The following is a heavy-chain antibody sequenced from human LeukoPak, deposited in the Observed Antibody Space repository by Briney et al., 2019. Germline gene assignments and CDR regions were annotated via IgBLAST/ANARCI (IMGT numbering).Heavy chain of an antibody. CDR2: INPNSGGT. CDR1: GYTFTDYA. V-gene: IGHV1-2*02. CDR3: ARATALRYFDWLLFPNWFDP. J-gene: IGHJ5*02. Sequence: ASVKVSCKASGYTFTDYALHWVRQAPGQSLEWMGWINPNSGGTNYAQKFQGRVTTTRDTSISTAYMELSRLRSDDTAVYYCARATALRYFDWLLFPNWFDPWGQGTLVTVSS. D-gene: IGHD3-9*01.